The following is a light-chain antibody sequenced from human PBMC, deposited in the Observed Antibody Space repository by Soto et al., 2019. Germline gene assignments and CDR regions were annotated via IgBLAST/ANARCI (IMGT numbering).Light chain of an antibody. Sequence: DIVMTQSPDSLAVSLGERATINCKSSQSVLHSSNNKNYLAWYQQKPGQPPKLLIYWASTRESGVPDRFSGSRSGTDFTLTISSLQAEDVAVYYCQQYYSTPPYTFGQGTKLEIK. V-gene: IGKV4-1*01. J-gene: IGKJ2*01. CDR2: WAS. CDR3: QQYYSTPPYT. CDR1: QSVLHSSNNKNY.